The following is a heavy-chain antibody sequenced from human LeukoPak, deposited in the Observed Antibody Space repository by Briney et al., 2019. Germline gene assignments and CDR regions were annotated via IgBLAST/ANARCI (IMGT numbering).Heavy chain of an antibody. V-gene: IGHV4-34*01. CDR1: GGSFSGHY. Sequence: SETLSLTCAVYGGSFSGHYWSWIRQPPGKGLEWIGEINHSGSTNYNPSLKSRVTISVDTSKNQFSLKLSSVTAADTAVYYCARLRSGWYKGWFDPWGQGTLVTVSS. CDR2: INHSGST. D-gene: IGHD6-19*01. CDR3: ARLRSGWYKGWFDP. J-gene: IGHJ5*02.